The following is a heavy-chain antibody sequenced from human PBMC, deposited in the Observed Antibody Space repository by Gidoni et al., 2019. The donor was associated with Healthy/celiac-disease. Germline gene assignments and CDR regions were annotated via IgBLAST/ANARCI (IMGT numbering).Heavy chain of an antibody. CDR2: INHSGST. V-gene: IGHV4-34*01. Sequence: QVQLQQWGAGLLKPSETLSLTCAVYGGSFSGYYWSWIRQPPGKGLEWIGEINHSGSTNYNPSLKSRVTISVDTSKNQFSLKLSSVTAADTAVYYCARGGGGPRRSILYRNSYYYYYYMDVWGKGTTVTVSS. CDR3: ARGGGGPRRSILYRNSYYYYYYMDV. J-gene: IGHJ6*03. CDR1: GGSFSGYY. D-gene: IGHD2-21*01.